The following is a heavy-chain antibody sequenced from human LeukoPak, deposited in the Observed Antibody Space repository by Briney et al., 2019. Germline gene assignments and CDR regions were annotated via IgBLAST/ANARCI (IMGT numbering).Heavy chain of an antibody. Sequence: GESLKISCKGSGYSFTSYWIGWGRQMPGEGLEWMGTIYPGDSDTRYSPSFQGQVTISADKSISTAYLQWSSLKASDTAMYYCARLGRFYYDSSGHTWGIDAFDIWGQGTMVTVSS. D-gene: IGHD3-22*01. J-gene: IGHJ3*02. CDR2: IYPGDSDT. V-gene: IGHV5-51*01. CDR3: ARLGRFYYDSSGHTWGIDAFDI. CDR1: GYSFTSYW.